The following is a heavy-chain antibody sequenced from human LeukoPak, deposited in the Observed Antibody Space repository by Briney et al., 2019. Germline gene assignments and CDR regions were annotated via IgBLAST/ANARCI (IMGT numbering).Heavy chain of an antibody. CDR3: ARGPGDIVVMVAATPFDY. Sequence: PSETLSLTCAVYGGSFSGYYWSWIRQPPGKGLEWIGEMNHSGSTNYNPSLKSRVTISVDTSKNQFSLKLSSVTAADTAVYYCARGPGDIVVMVAATPFDYWGQGTLVTVSS. V-gene: IGHV4-34*01. CDR1: GGSFSGYY. CDR2: MNHSGST. J-gene: IGHJ4*02. D-gene: IGHD2-15*01.